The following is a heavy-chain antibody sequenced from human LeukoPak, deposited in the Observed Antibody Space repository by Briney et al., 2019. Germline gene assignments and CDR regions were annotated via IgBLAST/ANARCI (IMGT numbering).Heavy chain of an antibody. Sequence: GTSVKVSCKASAYIFTGYYMHWVRQAPGQGLEWMGWINPDSGGTSYAQKFQGRVTMTGDTSVSAAYLDLSGLRSDDTAVYYCARVGTTTGGAYDYWGQGTLVTVSS. CDR3: ARVGTTTGGAYDY. CDR2: INPDSGGT. CDR1: AYIFTGYY. V-gene: IGHV1-2*02. D-gene: IGHD1-1*01. J-gene: IGHJ4*02.